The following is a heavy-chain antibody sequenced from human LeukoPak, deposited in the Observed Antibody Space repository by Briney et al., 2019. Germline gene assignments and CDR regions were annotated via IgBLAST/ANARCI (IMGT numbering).Heavy chain of an antibody. J-gene: IGHJ3*01. CDR2: INAGSDST. V-gene: IGHV3-23*01. CDR1: GFTFRNYA. Sequence: GGSLRLSCIASGFTFRNYARKWVRQAPGKGLEWVSAINAGSDSTVYADAVRGRFTISRDNSNNALYLQMNELRADDTAVYYCARDPNGDYIGAFDFWGQGTMVTVS. CDR3: ARDPNGDYIGAFDF. D-gene: IGHD4-17*01.